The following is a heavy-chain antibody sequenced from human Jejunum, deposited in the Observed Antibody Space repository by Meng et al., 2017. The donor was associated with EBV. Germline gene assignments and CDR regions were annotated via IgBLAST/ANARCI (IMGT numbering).Heavy chain of an antibody. J-gene: IGHJ4*02. CDR2: ISGSAGNT. CDR3: AKLLKY. CDR1: GFSFSNSA. V-gene: IGHV3-23*01. Sequence: EGKLLGSGGGLVQPGGPLGLACAASGFSFSNSAMSWVRQAPGKGLEWVSVISGSAGNTYYADSVKGRFTISRDLSNNTLYLQMNSLRAEDTAIYYCAKLLKYWGQGTLVTVSS.